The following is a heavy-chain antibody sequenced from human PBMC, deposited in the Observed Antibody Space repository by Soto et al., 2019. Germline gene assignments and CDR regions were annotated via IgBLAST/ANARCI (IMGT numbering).Heavy chain of an antibody. Sequence: PSETLSLTCAVYGGSFSGYYWSWIRQPPGKGLEWIGEINHSGSTNYNPSLKSRVTISVDTSKNQFSLKLSSVTAADTAVYYCARFYCGGDCYLPYYYYYGMDVWGQGTTVTVS. CDR3: ARFYCGGDCYLPYYYYYGMDV. V-gene: IGHV4-34*01. CDR2: INHSGST. D-gene: IGHD2-21*02. J-gene: IGHJ6*02. CDR1: GGSFSGYY.